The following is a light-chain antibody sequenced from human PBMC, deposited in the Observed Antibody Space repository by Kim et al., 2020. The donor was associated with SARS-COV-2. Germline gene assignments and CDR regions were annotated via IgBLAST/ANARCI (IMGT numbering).Light chain of an antibody. CDR3: QQCSTYSPT. V-gene: IGKV1-5*03. CDR1: ESINSW. Sequence: DIQMTQSPSTLSASVGDRVTITCRASESINSWLAWYQQKPGKAPKLLIYKASILQSGVPSRFSDSGSGTEFTLTISGLQPDDFATYYCQQCSTYSPTFGQGTKVDIK. J-gene: IGKJ1*01. CDR2: KAS.